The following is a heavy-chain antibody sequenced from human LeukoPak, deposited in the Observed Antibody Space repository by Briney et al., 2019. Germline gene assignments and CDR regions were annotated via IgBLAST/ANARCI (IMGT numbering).Heavy chain of an antibody. CDR1: GYSFTNYD. J-gene: IGHJ4*02. CDR2: MNPNSGIT. CDR3: ARRAGAYSHPYDY. Sequence: ASVKVSCKASGYSFTNYDINWVRQATGQGLEWMGWMNPNSGITAYAQKFQGRVTITRNTSISTAYMELSSLRSEDTAVYYCARRAGAYSHPYDYWGQGTLVTVSS. D-gene: IGHD4/OR15-4a*01. V-gene: IGHV1-8*03.